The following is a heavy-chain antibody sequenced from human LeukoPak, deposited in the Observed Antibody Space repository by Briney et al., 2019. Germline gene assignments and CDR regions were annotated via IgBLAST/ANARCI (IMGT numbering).Heavy chain of an antibody. Sequence: GGSLRLSCAASGFTVSSNYMSWVRQAPGKGLEWVSVIYSGGSTYYADSVKGRFTISRDNSKNTLYLQMNSLRAEDTAVYYCATPKDWNDVFGMDVWGQGTTVTVSS. CDR3: ATPKDWNDVFGMDV. CDR2: IYSGGST. J-gene: IGHJ6*02. D-gene: IGHD1-1*01. CDR1: GFTVSSNY. V-gene: IGHV3-53*01.